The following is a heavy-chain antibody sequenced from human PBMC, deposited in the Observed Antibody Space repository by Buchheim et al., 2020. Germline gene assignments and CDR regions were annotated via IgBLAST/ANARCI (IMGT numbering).Heavy chain of an antibody. J-gene: IGHJ4*02. CDR3: ARDSTADYGENAFDY. CDR2: IWYDGSNK. Sequence: QVQLVESGGGVVQPGRSLRLSCAASGFTFSSYGMHWVRQAPGKGLEWVAVIWYDGSNKYYADSVKGRFTISRDNSKNTLYLQMNSLRAEDTAVYYCARDSTADYGENAFDYWGQGTL. V-gene: IGHV3-33*01. D-gene: IGHD4-17*01. CDR1: GFTFSSYG.